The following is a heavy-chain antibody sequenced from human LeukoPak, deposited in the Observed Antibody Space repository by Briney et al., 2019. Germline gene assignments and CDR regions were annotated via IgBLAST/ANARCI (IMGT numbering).Heavy chain of an antibody. V-gene: IGHV4-59*01. CDR2: IYYSGST. D-gene: IGHD6-19*01. Sequence: SETLPLTCTVSGGSISSYYWSWIRQPPGKGLEWIGYIYYSGSTNYNPSLKSRVTISVDTSNNQFSLKLSSVTAADTAVYYCARGYSSGQYYFEYWGQGTLVTVSS. J-gene: IGHJ4*02. CDR1: GGSISSYY. CDR3: ARGYSSGQYYFEY.